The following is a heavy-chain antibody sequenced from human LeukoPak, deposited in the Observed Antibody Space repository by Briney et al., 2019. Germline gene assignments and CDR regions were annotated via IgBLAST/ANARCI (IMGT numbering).Heavy chain of an antibody. CDR3: ARGLYNWNQGGWFDP. V-gene: IGHV3-7*01. CDR2: IKQDGSEK. D-gene: IGHD1-20*01. Sequence: PGGSLRLSCAASGFTFSSYAMSWVRQAPGKGLEWVANIKQDGSEKYYVDSVKGRFTISRDNAKNSLYLQMNSLRAEDTAVYYCARGLYNWNQGGWFDPWGQGSLVTVSS. J-gene: IGHJ5*02. CDR1: GFTFSSYA.